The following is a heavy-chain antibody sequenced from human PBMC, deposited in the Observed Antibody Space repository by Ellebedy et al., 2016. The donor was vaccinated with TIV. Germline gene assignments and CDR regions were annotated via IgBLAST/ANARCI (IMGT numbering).Heavy chain of an antibody. CDR2: FDLEEGET. CDR1: GSSLTDLS. CDR3: ATGREWLGFRFDP. D-gene: IGHD3-3*01. Sequence: AASVKVSCKVSGSSLTDLSVHWVRQAPGKGLEWMGGFDLEEGETIYAQKFQGRVTMTEDTSTGTAYLELRSLRSEDTAVYYCATGREWLGFRFDPWGQGTLVTVTS. V-gene: IGHV1-24*01. J-gene: IGHJ5*02.